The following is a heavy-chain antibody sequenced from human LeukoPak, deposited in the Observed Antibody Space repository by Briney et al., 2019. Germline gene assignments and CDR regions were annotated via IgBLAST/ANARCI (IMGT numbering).Heavy chain of an antibody. CDR3: ARGSSFDGYCSAGACDAGYYDS. D-gene: IGHD2-15*01. CDR1: GESFSAYF. V-gene: IGHV4-34*01. CDR2: INHRGSS. Sequence: PSETLSLTCAVYGESFSAYFWNWIRHAPGKPLEYIGEINHRGSSHYNPSLKTRVTLSVDTSKNQFSLKLTSVTAADTAVYFCARGSSFDGYCSAGACDAGYYDSWGQGTPVTVSS. J-gene: IGHJ4*02.